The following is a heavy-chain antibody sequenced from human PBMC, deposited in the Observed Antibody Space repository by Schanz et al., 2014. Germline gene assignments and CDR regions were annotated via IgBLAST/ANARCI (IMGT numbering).Heavy chain of an antibody. V-gene: IGHV1-69*06. CDR2: IIPIIGTR. D-gene: IGHD2-15*01. J-gene: IGHJ6*02. CDR1: GGTFTSYA. Sequence: QVQLVQSGAEVKKPGSSVKVSCKVSGGTFTSYAISWVRQAAGQGLEWMGRIIPIIGTRNYSQKFQGRVTMTRNTFIRTAYMEMSMQSSADTPVYDCARVGRNGGSGFGVWGQGTMVTVSS. CDR3: ARVGRNGGSGFGV.